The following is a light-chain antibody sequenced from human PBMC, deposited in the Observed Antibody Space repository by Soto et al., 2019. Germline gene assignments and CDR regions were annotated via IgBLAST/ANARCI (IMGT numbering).Light chain of an antibody. CDR2: DAS. Sequence: EIVLTQSPATLSLSPGERATLSCRASQSVSRYLAWYQQKPGRAPRLLIYDASNRATGIPARFSGSGSGTDFTLTISSLEPEDFAVYYCQQRSNSPLTFGGGTKVVNK. CDR1: QSVSRY. V-gene: IGKV3-11*01. J-gene: IGKJ4*01. CDR3: QQRSNSPLT.